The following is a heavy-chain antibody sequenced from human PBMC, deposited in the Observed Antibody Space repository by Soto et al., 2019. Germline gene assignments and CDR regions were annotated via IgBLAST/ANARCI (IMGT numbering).Heavy chain of an antibody. CDR3: ARDVSGSFDY. D-gene: IGHD6-19*01. V-gene: IGHV3-30-3*01. CDR2: ISYDGSNK. Sequence: QVQLVESGGGVVQPGRSLRLSCAASGFTFSSYAMHWVRQAPGKGLEWVAVISYDGSNKYYADSVKGRFTISRDNSKNTLSLQMNSLRAEDTAVYYCARDVSGSFDYWGQGTLVTVSS. CDR1: GFTFSSYA. J-gene: IGHJ4*02.